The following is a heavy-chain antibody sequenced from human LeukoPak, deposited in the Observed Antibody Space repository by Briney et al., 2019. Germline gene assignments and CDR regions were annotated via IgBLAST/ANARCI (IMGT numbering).Heavy chain of an antibody. V-gene: IGHV1-2*02. CDR1: GDTFTGYY. D-gene: IGHD3-10*01. CDR3: VKDGSGSYYTYYFDY. Sequence: ASVKVSCKASGDTFTGYYMHWVRQAPGQGLEWMGWIKPRSGETNYAQKFQGRVTMTRDTSISTAYMELSSLRSDDTAVYYCVKDGSGSYYTYYFDYWGQGTLVTVSS. CDR2: IKPRSGET. J-gene: IGHJ4*02.